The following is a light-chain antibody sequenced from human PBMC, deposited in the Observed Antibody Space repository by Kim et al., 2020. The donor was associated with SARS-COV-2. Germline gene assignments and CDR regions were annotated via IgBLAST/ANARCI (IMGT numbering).Light chain of an antibody. Sequence: VSPGQTASIACSGDKLGDKYACWYQQKPGQSPVLVIYQDSKRPSGIPERFSGSNSGNTATLTISGTQAMDEADYYCQAWDSSTYVVFGGGTQLTVL. CDR3: QAWDSSTYVV. CDR2: QDS. V-gene: IGLV3-1*01. J-gene: IGLJ2*01. CDR1: KLGDKY.